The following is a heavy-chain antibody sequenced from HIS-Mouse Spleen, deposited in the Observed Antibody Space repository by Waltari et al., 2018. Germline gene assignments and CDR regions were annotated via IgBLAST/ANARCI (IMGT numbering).Heavy chain of an antibody. CDR3: ARDRVVGATIYDY. Sequence: EVQLVESGGGLVQPGGSLRLSCAASGFTFSSYWMSLVRQAPGKGLEWVANIKQDGSEKYYVDSVKGRFTISRDNAKNSLYLQMNSLRAEDTAVYYCARDRVVGATIYDYWGQGTLVTVSS. J-gene: IGHJ4*02. V-gene: IGHV3-7*01. CDR2: IKQDGSEK. D-gene: IGHD1-26*01. CDR1: GFTFSSYW.